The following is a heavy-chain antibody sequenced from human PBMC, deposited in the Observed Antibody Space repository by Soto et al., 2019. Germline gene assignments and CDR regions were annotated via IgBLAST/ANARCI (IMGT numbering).Heavy chain of an antibody. CDR1: GDSLSTYY. CDR3: ARTRDNNINYYYALDV. CDR2: VYYSGST. V-gene: IGHV4-59*01. J-gene: IGHJ6*02. Sequence: SETLSLTCDVSGDSLSTYYWSWIRQPPGKGLEWIGYVYYSGSTLYNPSLESPVTLSIDMSKKQVSLKLSSVIAADTAVYYCARTRDNNINYYYALDVWGPGTTVTV. D-gene: IGHD1-20*01.